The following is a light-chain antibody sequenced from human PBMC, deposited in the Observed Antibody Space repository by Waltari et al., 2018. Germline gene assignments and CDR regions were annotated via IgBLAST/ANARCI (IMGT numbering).Light chain of an antibody. V-gene: IGLV2-14*03. J-gene: IGLJ2*01. CDR3: NSYASNSNGL. Sequence: QSALTQPASVSGSPGQSITIPCTGTSSDVGRYNYVSWYQQHPGKALKLLIYDVSNRPSGCPSRFSGSKSGNTASLTISGLQAADEAHYYCNSYASNSNGLFGGGTKLTIL. CDR2: DVS. CDR1: SSDVGRYNY.